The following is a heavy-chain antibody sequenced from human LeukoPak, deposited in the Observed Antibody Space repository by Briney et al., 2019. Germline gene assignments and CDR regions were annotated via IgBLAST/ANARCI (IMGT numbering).Heavy chain of an antibody. CDR3: ARAVAPATSGEFDY. V-gene: IGHV1-18*01. Sequence: ASVKVSCKASGYTFTSYGISWVRQAPGQGLEWMGWISAYNGNTNYAQKLQGRVTMTTDTSTSTAYMELRSLRSDDTAVYYCARAVAPATSGEFDYWGQGTLVTVSS. CDR1: GYTFTSYG. CDR2: ISAYNGNT. J-gene: IGHJ4*02. D-gene: IGHD3-10*02.